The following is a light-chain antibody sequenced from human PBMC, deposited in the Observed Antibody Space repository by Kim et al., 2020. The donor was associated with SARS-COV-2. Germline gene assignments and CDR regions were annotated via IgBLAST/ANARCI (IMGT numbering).Light chain of an antibody. V-gene: IGLV3-1*01. CDR1: KLGDKY. CDR3: KAWDSSNLCV. CDR2: QDS. J-gene: IGLJ6*01. Sequence: SYELTQPPSVSVSPGQTARITCSGDKLGDKYACWYQQKPGQSPVLVIYQDSQRPSGIPQRFSGSNSGNTATLTISGTQAMDEADYYCKAWDSSNLCVF.